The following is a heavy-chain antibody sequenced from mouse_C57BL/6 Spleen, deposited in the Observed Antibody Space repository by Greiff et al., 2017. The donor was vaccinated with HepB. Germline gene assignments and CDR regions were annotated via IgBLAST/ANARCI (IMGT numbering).Heavy chain of an antibody. CDR2: IDPETGGT. D-gene: IGHD2-4*01. CDR1: GYTFTDYE. CDR3: TSYYDYEDWFAY. V-gene: IGHV1-15*01. J-gene: IGHJ3*01. Sequence: QVQLQQSGAELVRPGASVTLSCKASGYTFTDYEMHWVKQTPVHGLEWIGAIDPETGGTAYNQKFKGKAILTADKSSSTASMELRSLTSEDSAVYYCTSYYDYEDWFAYWGQGTLVTVSA.